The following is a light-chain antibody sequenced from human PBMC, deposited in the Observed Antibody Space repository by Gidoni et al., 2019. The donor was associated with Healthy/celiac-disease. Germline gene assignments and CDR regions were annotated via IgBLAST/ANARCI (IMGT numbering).Light chain of an antibody. CDR3: CSYAGSSTFEGVV. V-gene: IGLV2-23*02. CDR2: EVS. Sequence: QSALTQPASVSGSPGQSITISCTGTSSAVGSYNLVSCYQQHPGKAPKLMIYEVSKRPSGVSNRFSGSKSGNTASLTISGLQAEDEADYYCCSYAGSSTFEGVVFGGGTKLTVL. J-gene: IGLJ2*01. CDR1: SSAVGSYNL.